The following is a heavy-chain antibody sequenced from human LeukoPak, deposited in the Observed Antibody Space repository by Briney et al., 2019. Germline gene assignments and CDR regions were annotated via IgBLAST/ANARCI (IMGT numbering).Heavy chain of an antibody. Sequence: SVKVSCKASGGTFSSYAISWVRQAPGQGLEWMGRTIPILGIANYAQKFQGRVTITADKSTSTAYMELSSLRSEDTAVYYSARDSHRGCSSTSCYFAWFDPWGQGTLVTVSS. CDR2: TIPILGIA. J-gene: IGHJ5*02. CDR1: GGTFSSYA. D-gene: IGHD2-2*01. CDR3: ARDSHRGCSSTSCYFAWFDP. V-gene: IGHV1-69*04.